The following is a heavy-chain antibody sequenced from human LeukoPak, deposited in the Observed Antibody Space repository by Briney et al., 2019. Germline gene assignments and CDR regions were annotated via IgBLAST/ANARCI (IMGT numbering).Heavy chain of an antibody. CDR1: GFTFSSYS. V-gene: IGHV3-21*01. CDR2: ISGSGNYI. D-gene: IGHD3-10*01. Sequence: PGGSLRLSCAASGFTFSSYSMNWVRQAPGKGLEWVSSISGSGNYIYYADSVKGRFTISRDNAKNSLYLQMSSLRAEDTAVYYCVRHYMVWAVINQPGDYWGQRTLVTVSS. CDR3: VRHYMVWAVINQPGDY. J-gene: IGHJ4*02.